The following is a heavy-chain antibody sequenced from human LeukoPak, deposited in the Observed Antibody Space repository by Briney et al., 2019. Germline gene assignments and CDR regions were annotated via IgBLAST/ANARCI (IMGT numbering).Heavy chain of an antibody. V-gene: IGHV1-8*01. CDR1: GYTFTSYD. D-gene: IGHD2-2*01. J-gene: IGHJ4*02. CDR3: ARAHRIGRMRSSSTSY. Sequence: GASVKVSCKASGYTFTSYDINWVRQATGQGPEWMGWMNPNSGNTGYAQKFQGRVTMTRNTSISTVYMELSSLRSEDTAVYYCARAHRIGRMRSSSTSYWGQGTLVTVSS. CDR2: MNPNSGNT.